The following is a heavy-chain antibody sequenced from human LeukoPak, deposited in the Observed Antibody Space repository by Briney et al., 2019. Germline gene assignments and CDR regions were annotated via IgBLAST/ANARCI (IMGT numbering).Heavy chain of an antibody. CDR3: ARFRSRGGGSYGDDAFDI. Sequence: SETLSLTCAVSGYSISSSNWWGWIRQPPGKGLEGIGYIYYSGSTYCNPSLKSRVTTSVDTSKNQFSLKLSSVTAADTAVYYCARFRSRGGGSYGDDAFDIWGQGTMVTVSS. CDR1: GYSISSSNW. J-gene: IGHJ3*02. CDR2: IYYSGST. D-gene: IGHD1-26*01. V-gene: IGHV4-28*01.